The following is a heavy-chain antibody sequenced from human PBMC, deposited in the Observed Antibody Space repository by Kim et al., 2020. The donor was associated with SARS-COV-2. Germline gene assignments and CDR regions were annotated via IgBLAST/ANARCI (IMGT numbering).Heavy chain of an antibody. J-gene: IGHJ3*02. V-gene: IGHV4-30-2*01. Sequence: SETLSLTCAVSGGSISSGGYSWSWIRQPPGKGLEWIGYIYHSGSTYYNPSLKSRVTISVDRSKNQFSLKLSSVTAADTAVYYCARGWDGDYVGTSDDAFDIWGQGTMVTVSS. D-gene: IGHD4-17*01. CDR1: GGSISSGGYS. CDR2: IYHSGST. CDR3: ARGWDGDYVGTSDDAFDI.